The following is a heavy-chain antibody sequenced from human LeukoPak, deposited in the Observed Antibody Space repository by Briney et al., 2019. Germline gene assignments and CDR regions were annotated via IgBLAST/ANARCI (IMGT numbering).Heavy chain of an antibody. Sequence: GGSLRLSCAASGFTFSDHYMSWLRQAPGKGLEWVSYISSSGSTIYYADSVKGRFTISRDNAKNSLYLQMNSLRAEDTAVYYCARAPTVVMGGFDYWGQGTLVTVSS. D-gene: IGHD4-23*01. V-gene: IGHV3-11*01. CDR2: ISSSGSTI. J-gene: IGHJ4*02. CDR3: ARAPTVVMGGFDY. CDR1: GFTFSDHY.